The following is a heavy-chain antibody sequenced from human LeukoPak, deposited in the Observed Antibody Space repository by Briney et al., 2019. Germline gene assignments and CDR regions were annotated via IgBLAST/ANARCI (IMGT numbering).Heavy chain of an antibody. D-gene: IGHD4-23*01. CDR3: AKGRWNGMDV. J-gene: IGHJ6*02. V-gene: IGHV4-59*01. CDR2: IYYSGST. CDR1: GVSISSYY. Sequence: SETLSLTCTVSGVSISSYYWSWIRQPPGKGLEWIGSIYYSGSTNYNPSLKSRVTISIDTSKNHVSLKPNSVTAADAAVYFCAKGRWNGMDVWGRGTTVTVSS.